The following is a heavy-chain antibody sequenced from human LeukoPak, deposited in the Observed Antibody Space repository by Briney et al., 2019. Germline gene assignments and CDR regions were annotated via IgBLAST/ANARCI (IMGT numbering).Heavy chain of an antibody. V-gene: IGHV3-23*01. D-gene: IGHD3-22*01. CDR1: GFTFSAYA. Sequence: PGGSLRLSCIVSGFTFSAYAMSWVRQAPGNGLEWVSVVTATGGETYYADSVRGRFIISRDNSRNTFYLQMNSLRAEDTAVYYCARVRYYSDKSYFDYWGQGTLVTVSS. J-gene: IGHJ4*02. CDR2: VTATGGET. CDR3: ARVRYYSDKSYFDY.